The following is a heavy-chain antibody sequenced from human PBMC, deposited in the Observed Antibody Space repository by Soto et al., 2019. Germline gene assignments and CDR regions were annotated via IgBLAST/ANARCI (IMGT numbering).Heavy chain of an antibody. CDR2: VYYSGRT. D-gene: IGHD3-22*01. Sequence: SSETLSLTCTVSGGSISSSGYYWGWIRQPPGKGLEWIGSVYYSGRTYDNSSLKSRITLSVDRSKSQFSLKLTSVTAADTAVYYCARLLYDSRGYYYFDYWGQGTLVTVSS. J-gene: IGHJ4*02. CDR3: ARLLYDSRGYYYFDY. CDR1: GGSISSSGYY. V-gene: IGHV4-39*01.